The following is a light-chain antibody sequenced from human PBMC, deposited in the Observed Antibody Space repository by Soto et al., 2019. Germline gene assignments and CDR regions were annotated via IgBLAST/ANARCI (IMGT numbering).Light chain of an antibody. V-gene: IGLV2-14*01. CDR1: SSDVGAYYS. J-gene: IGLJ3*02. CDR3: CSYAGSYTWV. CDR2: GVT. Sequence: QSVLTQPASVSGSPGQSITISCTGTSSDVGAYYSVSWYQHHPGKAPKLIIYGVTNRPSGVSNRFSGSKSGNTASLTISGLQAQDEADYYCCSYAGSYTWVFGGGTKLTVL.